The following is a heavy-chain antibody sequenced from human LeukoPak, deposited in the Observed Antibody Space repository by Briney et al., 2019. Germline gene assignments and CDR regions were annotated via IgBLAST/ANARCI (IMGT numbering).Heavy chain of an antibody. CDR3: ARGGLRFLEWWGYYFDY. CDR1: GFTFSSYS. J-gene: IGHJ4*02. D-gene: IGHD3-3*01. V-gene: IGHV3-21*01. CDR2: ISSSSSNI. Sequence: RAGGSLRLSCAASGFTFSSYSVNWVRQAPGKGLEWVSSISSSSSNIYYADSVKGRFTISRDNAKNSLYLQMNSLRAEDTAVYYCARGGLRFLEWWGYYFDYWGQGTLVTVSS.